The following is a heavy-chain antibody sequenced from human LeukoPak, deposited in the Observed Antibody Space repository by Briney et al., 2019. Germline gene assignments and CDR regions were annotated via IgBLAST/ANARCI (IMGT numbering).Heavy chain of an antibody. J-gene: IGHJ6*02. Sequence: GGSLRLSWAGSGFTFSSHWMNWVRQAPGKGLEWVASIKDDGSEKHFLDSVNGRFAISRDNAKNSLYLQMSSLRAEDTAVYYCARRGITISGVLVYHYSGLDVWGQGTTVTVSS. CDR3: ARRGITISGVLVYHYSGLDV. D-gene: IGHD3-3*01. CDR2: IKDDGSEK. V-gene: IGHV3-7*02. CDR1: GFTFSSHW.